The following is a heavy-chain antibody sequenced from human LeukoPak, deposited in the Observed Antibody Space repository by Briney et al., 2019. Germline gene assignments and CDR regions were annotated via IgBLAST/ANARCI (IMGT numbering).Heavy chain of an antibody. CDR3: ARISGYHDAFDI. Sequence: GSLRLSCTASGFSFSSHWMHWVRQAPGKGLEWIGEINHSGSTNYNPSLKSRVTISVDTSKNQFSLKLSSVTAADTAVYYCARISGYHDAFDIWGQGTMVTVSS. D-gene: IGHD3-22*01. CDR1: GFSFSSHW. J-gene: IGHJ3*02. V-gene: IGHV4-34*01. CDR2: INHSGST.